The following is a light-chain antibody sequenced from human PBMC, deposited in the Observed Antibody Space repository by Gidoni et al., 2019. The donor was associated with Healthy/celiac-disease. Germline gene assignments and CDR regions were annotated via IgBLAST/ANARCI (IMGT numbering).Light chain of an antibody. V-gene: IGLV1-44*01. CDR3: AAWDDSLNVNWV. J-gene: IGLJ3*02. CDR1: SSNIGINT. Sequence: QSVLTQPPSASGTPGQRVTISCSGSSSNIGINTVNWYQQLPGTAPKLLIYTNNQRPSGVPNRFSGSKSGTSASLAISGLQSENEADDYCAAWDDSLNVNWVFGGGTKLTLL. CDR2: TNN.